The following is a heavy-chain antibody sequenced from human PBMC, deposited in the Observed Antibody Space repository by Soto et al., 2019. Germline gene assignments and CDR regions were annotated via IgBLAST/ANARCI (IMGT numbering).Heavy chain of an antibody. Sequence: GGSLRLSCATSGFTFSSYAMSWVRQAPGKGLEWVSAISGSGGSTYYADSVKGRFTISRDNSKNTLYLQMNSLRAEDTAVYYCAKGLGADASSASYYYMDVWGKGTTVTVSS. CDR1: GFTFSSYA. V-gene: IGHV3-23*01. CDR2: ISGSGGST. CDR3: AKGLGADASSASYYYMDV. J-gene: IGHJ6*03. D-gene: IGHD3-16*01.